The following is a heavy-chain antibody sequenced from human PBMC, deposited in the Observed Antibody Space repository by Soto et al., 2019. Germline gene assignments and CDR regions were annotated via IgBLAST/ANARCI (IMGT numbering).Heavy chain of an antibody. Sequence: QVQLVESGPGLVKASETLSLTCTVVGVSINKFYCGWVRQSAGKGLAWIGRIYSSGKSNYNPSLKRRVPMSVYTSKNQFHLRLTPVTASDTAMYYCARVRGIVLHAFPSDLDVCGQGTTVTV. CDR3: ARVRGIVLHAFPSDLDV. CDR1: GVSINKFY. J-gene: IGHJ6*02. D-gene: IGHD2-2*01. V-gene: IGHV4-4*07. CDR2: IYSSGKS.